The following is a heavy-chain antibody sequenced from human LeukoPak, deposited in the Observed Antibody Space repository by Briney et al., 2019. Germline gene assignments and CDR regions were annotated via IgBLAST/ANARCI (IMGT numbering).Heavy chain of an antibody. J-gene: IGHJ6*02. CDR2: ISSSSSYI. CDR3: ARDGFGELFDHYGMDV. V-gene: IGHV3-21*01. CDR1: GFTFSSYS. D-gene: IGHD3-10*01. Sequence: GGSLRLSCAASGFTFSSYSMNWVRQAPGKGLEWVSSISSSSSYIYYADSVKGRFTISRDNAKNSLYLQMNSLRAEDTAVYYCARDGFGELFDHYGMDVWGQGTTVTVSS.